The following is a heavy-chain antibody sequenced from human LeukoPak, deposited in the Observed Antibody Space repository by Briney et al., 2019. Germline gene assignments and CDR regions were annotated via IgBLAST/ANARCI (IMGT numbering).Heavy chain of an antibody. CDR2: INPNSGGT. V-gene: IGHV1-2*02. CDR3: ARDGGLDY. CDR1: GYTFTDYY. J-gene: IGHJ4*02. Sequence: GASVKVSCKASGYTFTDYYMHWVRQAPGQGLEWMGWINPNSGGTNYAQRFQGRVTMTRNTSISTAYMELNRLRSDDTAVYYCARDGGLDYWGQGTLVTVSS.